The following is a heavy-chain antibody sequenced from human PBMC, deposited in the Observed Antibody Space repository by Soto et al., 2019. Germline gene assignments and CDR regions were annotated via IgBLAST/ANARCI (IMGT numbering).Heavy chain of an antibody. D-gene: IGHD2-15*01. Sequence: SETLSLTCTVSGGSISSSSYYWGWIRQPPGKGLEWIGSIYYSGSTYYNPSLKSRVTISVDTSKNQFSLKLSSVTAADTAVYYCARRNYCSGGSCSARYNWFDPWGQGTLVTVSS. CDR2: IYYSGST. V-gene: IGHV4-39*01. CDR3: ARRNYCSGGSCSARYNWFDP. J-gene: IGHJ5*02. CDR1: GGSISSSSYY.